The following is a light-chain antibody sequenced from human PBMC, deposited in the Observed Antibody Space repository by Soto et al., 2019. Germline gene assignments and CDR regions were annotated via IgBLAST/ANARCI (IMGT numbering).Light chain of an antibody. CDR2: AAS. CDR1: QGIRSY. J-gene: IGKJ5*01. CDR3: QQLGAYPIT. Sequence: IPLTQSPSSLSASVGDRVTITCRASQGIRSYLAWYQQQPGKAPKLLIYAASTLQTGVPSRFSGSGSGTDFILTISSLQPEDFATYYCQQLGAYPITFGQGTRLEIK. V-gene: IGKV1-9*01.